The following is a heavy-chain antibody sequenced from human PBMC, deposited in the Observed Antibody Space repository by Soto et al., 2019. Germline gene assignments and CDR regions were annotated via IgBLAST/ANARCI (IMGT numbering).Heavy chain of an antibody. J-gene: IGHJ5*02. D-gene: IGHD5-18*01. V-gene: IGHV3-23*01. CDR1: GFSSSSSA. CDR3: AKGGYTYGLDP. CDR2: ISESGDNT. Sequence: GGSLRLSCAASGFSSSSSAMSWVRQAPGKGLEWVSAISESGDNTFYADSVKGRFTISRENSNNALYLQMDTLRAEDTALYFCAKGGYTYGLDPWGQGTLVTVSS.